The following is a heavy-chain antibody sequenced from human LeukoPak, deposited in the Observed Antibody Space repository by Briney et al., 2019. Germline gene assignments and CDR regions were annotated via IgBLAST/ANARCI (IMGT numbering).Heavy chain of an antibody. J-gene: IGHJ4*02. CDR3: VRSGGAGPDY. CDR1: GFSISSHW. V-gene: IGHV3-74*01. Sequence: PGGSLRLSCAASGFSISSHWLHWVRQPAGKGVVGVSRINSDGSSTNYADSVKGRSTISRDNANNTLNLQMNSLRAEATALYYCVRSGGAGPDYWGQGTLVTVSS. D-gene: IGHD3-16*01. CDR2: INSDGSST.